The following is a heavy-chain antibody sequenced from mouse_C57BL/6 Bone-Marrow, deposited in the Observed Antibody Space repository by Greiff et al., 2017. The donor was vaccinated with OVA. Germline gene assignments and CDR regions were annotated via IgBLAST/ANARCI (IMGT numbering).Heavy chain of an antibody. CDR2: IRNKANGYTT. CDR1: GFTFTDYY. D-gene: IGHD1-1*01. V-gene: IGHV7-3*01. J-gene: IGHJ4*01. CDR3: ARYKVTTVVEDYYAVDY. Sequence: EVKLVESGGGLVQPGGSLSLSCAASGFTFTDYYMSWVRQPPGKALEWLGFIRNKANGYTTEYSASVKGRFTISRDNSQSILYLQMNALRAEDSATYYCARYKVTTVVEDYYAVDYWGQGTSVTVSS.